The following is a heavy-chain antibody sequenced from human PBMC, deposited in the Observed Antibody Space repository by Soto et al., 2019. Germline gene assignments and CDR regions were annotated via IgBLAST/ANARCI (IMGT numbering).Heavy chain of an antibody. J-gene: IGHJ5*02. V-gene: IGHV3-21*01. Sequence: GGSLRLSCAASGFTFSSYSMHWVRQAPGKGLEWVSVISSSSSYIYYADSVKGRFTISRDNAKNSLYLQMNSLRAEDTAVYYCARDGRYYDTTNWFDPWGQGTLVTVSA. CDR2: ISSSSSYI. CDR1: GFTFSSYS. CDR3: ARDGRYYDTTNWFDP. D-gene: IGHD3-9*01.